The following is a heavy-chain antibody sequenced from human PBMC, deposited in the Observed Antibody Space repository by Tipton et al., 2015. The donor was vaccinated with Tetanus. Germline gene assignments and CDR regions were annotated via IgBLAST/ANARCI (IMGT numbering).Heavy chain of an antibody. Sequence: SLRLSCAASRFRFSYSGMHWVRQAPGKGLEWVAVIPFDGRNERYADSVKGRFIISRDNSKNTLYLQMNSLRPEDTAVYYCAKEFQRARIRFFDSWGQGSQVTASS. V-gene: IGHV3-30*18. CDR1: RFRFSYSG. J-gene: IGHJ4*02. CDR3: AKEFQRARIRFFDS. D-gene: IGHD2-15*01. CDR2: IPFDGRNE.